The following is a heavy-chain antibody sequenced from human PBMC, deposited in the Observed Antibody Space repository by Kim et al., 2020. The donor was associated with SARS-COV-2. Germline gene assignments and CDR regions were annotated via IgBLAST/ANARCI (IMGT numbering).Heavy chain of an antibody. J-gene: IGHJ4*02. D-gene: IGHD6-13*01. CDR3: GHTPGYSSSWYYFDY. CDR1: GFSLSSSAVG. V-gene: IGHV2-5*01. CDR2: IYWNDDK. Sequence: SGPTLVNPTQTLTLTCTFSGFSLSSSAVGVGWIRQPPGKALEWLALIYWNDDKRYRPPQRSRLTITKDTSKNQVVLTMANMDPVDTGTYYCGHTPGYSSSWYYFDYWGQGNLVTVSS.